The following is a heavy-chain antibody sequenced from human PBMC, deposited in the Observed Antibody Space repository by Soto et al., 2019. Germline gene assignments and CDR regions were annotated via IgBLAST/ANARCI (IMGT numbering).Heavy chain of an antibody. CDR3: ARGLRPSFYYCSSNRCYQGTWFDP. CDR1: GGSFSGYY. CDR2: INHSGST. D-gene: IGHD2-2*01. J-gene: IGHJ5*02. Sequence: SETLSLTCAVYGGSFSGYYWSWIRQPPGKGLEWIGEINHSGSTNYNPSLKSRVTISVDTSKNQFSLKLSSVTAADTAVYYCARGLRPSFYYCSSNRCYQGTWFDPWGQGTLGT. V-gene: IGHV4-34*01.